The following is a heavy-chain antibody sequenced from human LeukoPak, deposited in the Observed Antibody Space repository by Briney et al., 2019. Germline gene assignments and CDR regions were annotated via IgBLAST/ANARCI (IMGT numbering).Heavy chain of an antibody. D-gene: IGHD5-18*01. Sequence: ASVTVSCKASGYTFTSYYMHWVRQAPGQGLEWMGIINPSGGSTSYAQKFQGRVTMTRDTSISTAYMELSRLRSDDTAVYYCARETYLLIQLPNNWFDHWGQGTLVTVSS. CDR1: GYTFTSYY. CDR3: ARETYLLIQLPNNWFDH. CDR2: INPSGGST. J-gene: IGHJ5*02. V-gene: IGHV1-46*01.